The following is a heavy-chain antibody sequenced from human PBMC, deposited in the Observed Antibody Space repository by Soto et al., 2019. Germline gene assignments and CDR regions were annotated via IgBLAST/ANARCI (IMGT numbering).Heavy chain of an antibody. CDR3: AHRIGVTGFDY. J-gene: IGHJ4*02. CDR2: IYWDDDK. Sequence: QITLKESGPTLVKPTQTLTLTCTFSGFSLSTRGVSVGWIRQPPGKALEWLALIYWDDDKRYSPSLKNRLTITKGTSKNQVVLTMTNIDPVDTATYYCAHRIGVTGFDYWGQGTLVTVSS. D-gene: IGHD1-20*01. V-gene: IGHV2-5*02. CDR1: GFSLSTRGVS.